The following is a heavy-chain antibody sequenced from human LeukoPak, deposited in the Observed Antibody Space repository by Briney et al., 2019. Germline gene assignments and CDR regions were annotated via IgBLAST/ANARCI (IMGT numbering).Heavy chain of an antibody. D-gene: IGHD3-10*01. V-gene: IGHV3-23*01. CDR1: GFTFSDYA. J-gene: IGHJ4*02. Sequence: GGSLRLSCAASGFTFSDYAMSWVRQAPGRGLEWVSTISGGGGSTYYPDSVQGRFTISSDNSKNTLYLQMNSLRAEDTAVYYCAKDVESGRSADYWGQGTLVTVSS. CDR2: ISGGGGST. CDR3: AKDVESGRSADY.